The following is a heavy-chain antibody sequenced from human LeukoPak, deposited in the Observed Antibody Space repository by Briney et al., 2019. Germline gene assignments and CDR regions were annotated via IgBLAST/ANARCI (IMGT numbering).Heavy chain of an antibody. CDR1: GGSISSGSYS. D-gene: IGHD2-2*01. J-gene: IGHJ4*02. V-gene: IGHV4-31*03. CDR3: ARGPQTPAHSQYYSDY. Sequence: SETLSLTCTVSGGSISSGSYSWNWIRQRPGKGLEWIGYVYHTGSTYYNPSLISRLTISVDTPENQFSLRLTYVTAADTAVYYYARGPQTPAHSQYYSDYWGQGTLVTVSS. CDR2: VYHTGST.